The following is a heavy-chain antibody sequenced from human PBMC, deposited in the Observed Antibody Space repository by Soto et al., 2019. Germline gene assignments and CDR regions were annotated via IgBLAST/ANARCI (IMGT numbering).Heavy chain of an antibody. CDR3: ARGGVSTRTFDY. CDR1: GYNFAGYW. Sequence: PGESLKISCKGSGYNFAGYWIAWVRQMPGKGLGLMGIIYPSDPDTRYRPSFQGQVTISADKSISSAYLQWSSLRASDTAMYYCARGGVSTRTFDYWGQGTPVTVS. V-gene: IGHV5-51*01. J-gene: IGHJ4*02. CDR2: IYPSDPDT. D-gene: IGHD3-3*01.